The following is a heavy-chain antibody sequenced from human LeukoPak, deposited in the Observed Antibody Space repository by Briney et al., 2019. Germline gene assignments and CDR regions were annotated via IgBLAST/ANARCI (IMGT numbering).Heavy chain of an antibody. CDR1: GYIFTNYV. CDR3: ARDALGLPGAYWWFDP. CDR2: INAADGTT. D-gene: IGHD1-26*01. V-gene: IGHV1-3*01. J-gene: IGHJ5*02. Sequence: ASVKVSCRASGYIFTNYVLHWVRQAPGQRLEWMGWINAADGTTKYSQMLQGRLTITRDKSATTTHMELSRLTPEDTAVYYCARDALGLPGAYWWFDPWGQGTLVTVSS.